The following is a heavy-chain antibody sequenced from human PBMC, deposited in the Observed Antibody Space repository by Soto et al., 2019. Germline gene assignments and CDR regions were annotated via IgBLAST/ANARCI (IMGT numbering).Heavy chain of an antibody. V-gene: IGHV4-4*02. CDR1: SDSISSSYW. J-gene: IGHJ4*02. CDR3: ARHSYYDSSAYPQPLDY. D-gene: IGHD3-22*01. Sequence: SETLSLTCAVSSDSISSSYWWSWVRQSPGKGLEWIGEISSSGSTHYNPSLKSRLTISVDTSNNQFSLNLSSVTAADTAVYYCARHSYYDSSAYPQPLDYWGQGTLVTVSS. CDR2: ISSSGST.